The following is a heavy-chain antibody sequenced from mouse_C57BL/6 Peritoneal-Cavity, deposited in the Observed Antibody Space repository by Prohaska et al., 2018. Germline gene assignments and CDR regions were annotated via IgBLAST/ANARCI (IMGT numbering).Heavy chain of an antibody. Sequence: EVKLEESGGGLVQPGGSMKLSCVASGFTFSNYWMNWVRQSPETGLEWVAQIRLKSVNYATHYAESVKGRFTIYRDDSKSSVYLQMNNLRAEDTGIYYCTYCSSYLSWFAYWGQGTLVTVSA. J-gene: IGHJ3*01. CDR2: IRLKSVNYAT. V-gene: IGHV6-3*01. D-gene: IGHD1-1*01. CDR1: GFTFSNYW. CDR3: TYCSSYLSWFAY.